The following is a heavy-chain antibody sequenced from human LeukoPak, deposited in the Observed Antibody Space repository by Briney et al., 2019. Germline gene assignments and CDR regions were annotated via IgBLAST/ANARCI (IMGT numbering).Heavy chain of an antibody. CDR3: ARAQAGNYDCPLHL. CDR1: GDTFSNYA. V-gene: IGHV1-69*05. D-gene: IGHD5-12*01. J-gene: IGHJ2*01. CDR2: IIPFLGTS. Sequence: SVKVSCKASGDTFSNYALSWVPHAPGQGLEWMGRIIPFLGTSNYPPKFQERVTITTDESTSTAYMELSSLRSHDTGVYYCARAQAGNYDCPLHLWRGGTVDSVSS.